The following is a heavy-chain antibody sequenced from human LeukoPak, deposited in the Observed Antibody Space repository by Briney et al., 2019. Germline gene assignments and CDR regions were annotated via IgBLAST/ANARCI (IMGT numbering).Heavy chain of an antibody. CDR1: GDSISNSGYY. Sequence: SSETLSLTCTVSGDSISNSGYYWDWIRQSPGKGLEWIGSINHSGSTTYNPSLKSRVTISVDTSKNQFSLKLSSVTAADTAVYYCARPLPAAALSAFDIWGQGTMVTVSS. D-gene: IGHD2-2*01. J-gene: IGHJ3*02. CDR2: INHSGST. CDR3: ARPLPAAALSAFDI. V-gene: IGHV4-39*07.